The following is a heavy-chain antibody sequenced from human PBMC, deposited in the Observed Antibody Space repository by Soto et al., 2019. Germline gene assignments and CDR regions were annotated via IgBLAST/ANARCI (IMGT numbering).Heavy chain of an antibody. J-gene: IGHJ4*02. CDR2: IYYSGST. CDR1: GGSISSGGYS. D-gene: IGHD3-22*01. CDR3: ARAVPYYYDSSGYYYDY. Sequence: SETLSLTCAVSGGSISSGGYSWSWIRQPPGKGLEWIGYIYYSGSTYYNPSLKSRVTISVDTSKNQFSLKLSSVTAADTAVYYCARAVPYYYDSSGYYYDYWGQGTLVTVS. V-gene: IGHV4-30-4*01.